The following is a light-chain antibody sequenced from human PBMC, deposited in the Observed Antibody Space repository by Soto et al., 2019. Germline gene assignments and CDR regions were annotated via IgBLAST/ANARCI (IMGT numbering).Light chain of an antibody. Sequence: QSVLTQPPSASGTPGQSVTISCSGSSSNIGSNNVYWYQQLPGTAPKLLIYRNNKRPSGVPDRFSGSKSGTSASLAISGLRSEDEADYYSATWQDSQSAPYVFGTGTKVTVL. V-gene: IGLV1-47*01. CDR3: ATWQDSQSAPYV. CDR1: SSNIGSNN. J-gene: IGLJ1*01. CDR2: RNN.